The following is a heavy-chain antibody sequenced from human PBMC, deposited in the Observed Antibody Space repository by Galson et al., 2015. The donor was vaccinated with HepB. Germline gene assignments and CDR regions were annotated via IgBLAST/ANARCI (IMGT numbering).Heavy chain of an antibody. Sequence: SVKVSCKASGFTFTSSAVQWVRQARGQRLEWIGWIVVGSGNTNYAQKFQERVTITRDMSTSTAYMELSSLRSEDTAVYYCAADALDGRAFDIWGQGTMVTVSS. J-gene: IGHJ3*02. D-gene: IGHD3/OR15-3a*01. CDR3: AADALDGRAFDI. V-gene: IGHV1-58*01. CDR1: GFTFTSSA. CDR2: IVVGSGNT.